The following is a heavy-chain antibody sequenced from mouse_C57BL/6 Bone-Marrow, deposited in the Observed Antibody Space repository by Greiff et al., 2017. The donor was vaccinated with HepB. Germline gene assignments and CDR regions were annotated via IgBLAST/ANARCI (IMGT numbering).Heavy chain of an antibody. Sequence: EVKLVESGGGLVQPKGSLKLSCAASGFSFNTYAMNWVRQAPGKGLEWVARIRSKSNNYATYYADSVKDRFTISRDDSESMLYLQMNNLKTEDTAMYYCVRTAHDYFDYWGQGTTLTVSS. D-gene: IGHD3-2*02. J-gene: IGHJ2*01. CDR1: GFSFNTYA. CDR2: IRSKSNNYAT. CDR3: VRTAHDYFDY. V-gene: IGHV10-1*01.